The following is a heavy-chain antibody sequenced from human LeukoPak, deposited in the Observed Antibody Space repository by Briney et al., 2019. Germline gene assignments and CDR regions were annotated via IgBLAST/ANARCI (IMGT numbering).Heavy chain of an antibody. CDR1: EFTFSSYA. V-gene: IGHV3-23*01. D-gene: IGHD6-19*01. CDR3: ARAPGFIAVAGNVY. CDR2: ISGSGGST. J-gene: IGHJ4*02. Sequence: GGSLRLSCAASEFTFSSYAMSWVRQAPGKGLEWVSAISGSGGSTYYADSVKGRFTISRDNSKNTLYLQMNSLRAEDTAVYYCARAPGFIAVAGNVYWGQGTLVTVSS.